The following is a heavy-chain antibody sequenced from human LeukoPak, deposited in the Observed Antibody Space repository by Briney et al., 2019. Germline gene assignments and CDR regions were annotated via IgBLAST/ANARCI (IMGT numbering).Heavy chain of an antibody. V-gene: IGHV3-20*04. CDR3: ARDASGGYVYYYYYMDV. Sequence: PGGSLRLSCAASGFTFSSYAMSWVRQAPGKGLEWVSGINWNGGSTGYADSVKGRFTISRDNAKNSLYLQMNSLRAEDTALYYCARDASGGYVYYYYYMDVWGKGTTVTVSS. J-gene: IGHJ6*03. CDR1: GFTFSSYA. D-gene: IGHD2-15*01. CDR2: INWNGGST.